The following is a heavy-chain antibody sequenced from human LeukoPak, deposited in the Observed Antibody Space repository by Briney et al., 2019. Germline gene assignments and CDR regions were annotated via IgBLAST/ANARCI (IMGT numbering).Heavy chain of an antibody. CDR2: IYPADSDT. CDR3: ARAYDSSGYHGVWFDP. D-gene: IGHD3-22*01. Sequence: GESLKISCKASGYTFNSHWIGWVRQMPGKGLEWMGIIYPADSDTRYSPSFQGQVTISADKSISTAYLQWSSLRASDTAMYYCARAYDSSGYHGVWFDPWGQGTLVTVSS. J-gene: IGHJ5*02. V-gene: IGHV5-51*01. CDR1: GYTFNSHW.